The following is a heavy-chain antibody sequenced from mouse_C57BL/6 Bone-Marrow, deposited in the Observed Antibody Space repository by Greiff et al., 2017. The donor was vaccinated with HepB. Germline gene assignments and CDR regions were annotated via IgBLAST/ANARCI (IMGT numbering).Heavy chain of an antibody. CDR1: GFSLTSYG. J-gene: IGHJ4*01. CDR2: IWSGGST. CDR3: ARNSDYSLYYAMDY. Sequence: VQLKESGPGLVQPSQSLSITCTVSGFSLTSYGVHWVRQSPGKGLEWLGVIWSGGSTDYNAAFISRLSISKDNSKSQVFLKMNSLQADDKAIYYCARNSDYSLYYAMDYWGQGTSVTVSS. D-gene: IGHD2-12*01. V-gene: IGHV2-2*01.